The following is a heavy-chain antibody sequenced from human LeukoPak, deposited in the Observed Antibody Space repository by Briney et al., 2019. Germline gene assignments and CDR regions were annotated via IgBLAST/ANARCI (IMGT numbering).Heavy chain of an antibody. V-gene: IGHV3-23*01. CDR1: GFTFSSYA. CDR3: AKHRRLSSTSCTFDY. Sequence: PGGSLRLSCAASGFTFSSYAMSWVRQAPGKGLEWVSAISGSGGSTYYADSVKGRFTISRDNSKNTLYLQMNSLRAEDTAVYYCAKHRRLSSTSCTFDYWGQGTLVTVSS. CDR2: ISGSGGST. J-gene: IGHJ4*02. D-gene: IGHD2-2*01.